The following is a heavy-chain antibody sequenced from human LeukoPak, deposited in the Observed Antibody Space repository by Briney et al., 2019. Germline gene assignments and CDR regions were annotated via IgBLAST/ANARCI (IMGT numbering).Heavy chain of an antibody. D-gene: IGHD2-15*01. V-gene: IGHV4-34*01. J-gene: IGHJ4*02. CDR2: INHSGST. CDR1: GGSFSGYY. CDR3: AREKPGGSFDY. Sequence: SETLSLTCAVYGGSFSGYYWSWIRQPPGKGLEWIGEINHSGSTNYNPSLKSRVTISVDTSMNQFSLKLSSVTAADTAVYYCAREKPGGSFDYWGQGTLVTVSS.